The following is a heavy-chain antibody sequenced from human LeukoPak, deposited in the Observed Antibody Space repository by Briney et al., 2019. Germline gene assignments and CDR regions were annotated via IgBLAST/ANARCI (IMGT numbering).Heavy chain of an antibody. CDR2: ISAYNGNT. Sequence: ASVKVSCKASGYTFTSYGISWVRQAPGQGLEWMGWISAYNGNTNYAQKLQGRVTMTTDTSTSKAYMELRSLRSDDTAVYYCARGYDQLLLVAFDIWGQGTMVTVSS. CDR1: GYTFTSYG. J-gene: IGHJ3*02. V-gene: IGHV1-18*04. CDR3: ARGYDQLLLVAFDI. D-gene: IGHD2-2*01.